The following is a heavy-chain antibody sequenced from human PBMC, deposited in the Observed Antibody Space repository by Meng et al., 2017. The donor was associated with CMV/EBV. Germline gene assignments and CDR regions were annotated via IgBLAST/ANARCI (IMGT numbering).Heavy chain of an antibody. CDR3: SGNRRPSTSSLDL. V-gene: IGHV1-18*01. CDR2: TSAYNGNT. D-gene: IGHD2-2*01. Sequence: QVQLVQSGAEVKKPGASVEVSCTAAGYTFTSYGLSWWRQAPGQGVEWRGWTSAYNGNTKYEQKRHGRSTMATDTSTSTTYLEVMSMRSADTAVYYCSGNRRPSTSSLDLWGRGTLVTVSS. CDR1: GYTFTSYG. J-gene: IGHJ2*01.